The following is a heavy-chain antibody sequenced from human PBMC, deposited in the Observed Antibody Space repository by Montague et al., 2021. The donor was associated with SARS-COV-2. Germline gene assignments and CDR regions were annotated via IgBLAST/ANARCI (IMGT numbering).Heavy chain of an antibody. CDR1: GGSISSYY. D-gene: IGHD2-8*02. CDR3: ARDLVAGGMDV. CDR2: IYYSGST. J-gene: IGHJ6*02. V-gene: IGHV4-59*01. Sequence: ETLSLTCTVSGGSISSYYWSWIRQPAGKGLEWIGYIYYSGSTNYNPSLKSRVTISVDTSKNQFSLKLSSVTAADTAVYYCARDLVAGGMDVWGQGTTVTVSS.